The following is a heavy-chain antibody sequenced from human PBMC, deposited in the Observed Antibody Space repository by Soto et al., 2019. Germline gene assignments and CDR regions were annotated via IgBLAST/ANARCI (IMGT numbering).Heavy chain of an antibody. D-gene: IGHD4-4*01. CDR3: VRAGIETTPYYFDY. V-gene: IGHV4-39*01. CDR1: GGSISSRGYY. Sequence: ETLSLTCTVSGGSISSRGYYWGWIRQPPGKGLEWIGTIYHSGSTYYNPSLKSRVTISVDTSKNQFSLKLSSVTAADTAVYYCVRAGIETTPYYFDYWGQGTLVTVSS. J-gene: IGHJ4*02. CDR2: IYHSGST.